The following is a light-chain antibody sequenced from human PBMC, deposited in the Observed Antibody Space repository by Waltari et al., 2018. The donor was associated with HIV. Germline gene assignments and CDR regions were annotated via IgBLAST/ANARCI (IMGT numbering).Light chain of an antibody. J-gene: IGKJ2*01. CDR2: KAS. V-gene: IGKV1-5*03. CDR1: QSISSW. Sequence: DIQMTQSPSTLSAYTAGRVTITCRASQSISSWLAWYQLKPGKAPKLLIYKASSLESGVPSRFSGSGSGTEFSLTISSLQPDDFATYYCQQYNNYPYTFGQGTKLELK. CDR3: QQYNNYPYT.